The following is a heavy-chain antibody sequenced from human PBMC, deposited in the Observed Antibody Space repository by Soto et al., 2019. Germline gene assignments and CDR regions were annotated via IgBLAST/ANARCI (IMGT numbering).Heavy chain of an antibody. CDR3: AKDHGMDV. CDR1: GFTFSDYA. CDR2: ISGSGGST. J-gene: IGHJ6*02. V-gene: IGHV3-23*01. Sequence: LGGSLRLSCVASGFTFSDYAMAWVRQSPGKGLEWVSSISGSGGSTYYADSVKGRFTISRDNSKNTVFLQMNSLRAEDTAVYYCAKDHGMDVWGQGATVTVSS.